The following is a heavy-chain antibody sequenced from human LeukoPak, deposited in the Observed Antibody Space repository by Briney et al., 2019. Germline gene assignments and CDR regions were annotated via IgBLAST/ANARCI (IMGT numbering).Heavy chain of an antibody. CDR3: AREGYYGSGSPPSLYFDY. CDR1: GFTLSTHW. D-gene: IGHD3-10*01. J-gene: IGHJ4*02. V-gene: IGHV3-30*03. CDR2: TSSDLNVK. Sequence: PGGSLRLSCAASGFTLSTHWMDWVRQAPGKGLEWVAVTSSDLNVKLYADSVKGRFTISRDNSRSTLYLQMNSLRPEDTAIYYCAREGYYGSGSPPSLYFDYWGQGTLVTVSS.